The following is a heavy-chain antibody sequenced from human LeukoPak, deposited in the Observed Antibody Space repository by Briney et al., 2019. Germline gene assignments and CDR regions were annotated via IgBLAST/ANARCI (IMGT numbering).Heavy chain of an antibody. V-gene: IGHV1-69*05. J-gene: IGHJ6*03. Sequence: SVKVSCKASGGTFSSYAISWVRQAPGQGLEWMGGIIPIFGTANYAQKFQGRVTITTDESTSTAYMELSSLRSEDTTVYYCARGVGITIFGVAKPSYYYMDVWGKGTTVTVSS. CDR1: GGTFSSYA. CDR3: ARGVGITIFGVAKPSYYYMDV. D-gene: IGHD3-3*01. CDR2: IIPIFGTA.